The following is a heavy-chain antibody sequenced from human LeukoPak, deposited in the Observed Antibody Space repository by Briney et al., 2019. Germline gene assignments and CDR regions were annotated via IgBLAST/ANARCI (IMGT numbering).Heavy chain of an antibody. V-gene: IGHV4-30-2*01. CDR2: IYHSGST. CDR1: GGSISSGGYY. CDR3: ARHGGVAAFDY. Sequence: SETLSLTCTVSGGSISSGGYYWSWIRQPPGKGLEWIGYIYHSGSTYYNPSLKSRVTISVDRSKNQFSLHLSSVTAADTAVYYCARHGGVAAFDYWGQGTLVTVSS. J-gene: IGHJ4*02. D-gene: IGHD6-19*01.